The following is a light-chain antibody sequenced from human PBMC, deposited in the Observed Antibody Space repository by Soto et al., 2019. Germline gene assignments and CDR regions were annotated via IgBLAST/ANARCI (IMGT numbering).Light chain of an antibody. CDR3: SSYTITTTLL. Sequence: QSALTQPASVSGSPGQSITISCTGTTSDVGAYDYVSWYQQHPGKAPKLMIFEVSARPSGVSNRFSGSKSGNTASLTISGLQAEDEADYYCSSYTITTTLLLGGGTKLTVL. J-gene: IGLJ2*01. CDR2: EVS. CDR1: TSDVGAYDY. V-gene: IGLV2-14*01.